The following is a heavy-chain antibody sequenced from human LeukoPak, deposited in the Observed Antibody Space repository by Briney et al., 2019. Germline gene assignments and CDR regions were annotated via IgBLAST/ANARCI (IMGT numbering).Heavy chain of an antibody. D-gene: IGHD1-14*01. CDR2: IKHDGSEK. J-gene: IGHJ4*02. CDR3: ARDRKGGNFDY. V-gene: IGHV3-7*01. Sequence: GGSLRLSCAASGFIFSNDWKSWVRQAPGQGLEWVANIKHDGSEKNYVDSVRGRFTISRDNAQNSLYLQMNSLRAEDTALYYCARDRKGGNFDYWGQGTLVTVSS. CDR1: GFIFSNDW.